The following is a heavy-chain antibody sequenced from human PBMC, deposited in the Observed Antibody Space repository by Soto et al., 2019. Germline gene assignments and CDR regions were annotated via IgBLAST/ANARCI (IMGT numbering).Heavy chain of an antibody. CDR2: VYLSGAT. V-gene: IGHV4-39*01. J-gene: IGHJ3*01. Sequence: HLQLRESGPGLVKPSETLSLTCNVSGGSITEFPNSWVWVRQPPGKGLEWIATVYLSGATYYNPYLKSRITTSVEASTNQFSLRLASVTAADTAVFFCASGSSSYNGAFHVWGQGTLVTVSS. CDR1: GGSITEFPNS. CDR3: ASGSSSYNGAFHV. D-gene: IGHD6-6*01.